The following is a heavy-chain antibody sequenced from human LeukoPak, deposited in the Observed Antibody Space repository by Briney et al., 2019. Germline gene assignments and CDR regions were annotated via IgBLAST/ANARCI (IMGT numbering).Heavy chain of an antibody. V-gene: IGHV3-7*01. CDR1: RFSISGYW. CDR3: ARDPSRGYTYGYGDL. D-gene: IGHD5-18*01. Sequence: GGSLRLSCAAARFSISGYWKNWVRQAPGKGLELVANIMKDGTEKYYVDSVKGRFTISRDNAKNSLYLQMNSLRAEDTAVYYCARDPSRGYTYGYGDLWGQGTLVTVSS. J-gene: IGHJ4*02. CDR2: IMKDGTEK.